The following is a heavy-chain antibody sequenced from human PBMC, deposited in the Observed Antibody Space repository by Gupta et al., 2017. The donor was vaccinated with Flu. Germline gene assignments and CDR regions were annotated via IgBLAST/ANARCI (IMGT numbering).Heavy chain of an antibody. Sequence: EVQLVESGGGLVQPGGSLRLSCAASGFTFSSYEMNWVRQAPGKGLEWVSYISNTGGAIYYADSVRGRFTISRDNAKNSLYLQMDSLRAEDTAVYYCAKEGDYVWGNYRSAGYYSDYWGQGTLVTVSS. D-gene: IGHD3-16*02. V-gene: IGHV3-48*03. CDR2: ISNTGGAI. J-gene: IGHJ4*02. CDR1: GFTFSSYE. CDR3: AKEGDYVWGNYRSAGYYSDY.